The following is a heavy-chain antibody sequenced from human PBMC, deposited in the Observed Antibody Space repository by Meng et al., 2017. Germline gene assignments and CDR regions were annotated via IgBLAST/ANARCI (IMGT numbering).Heavy chain of an antibody. J-gene: IGHJ4*02. CDR1: GLAFSSYS. CDR2: ISSSSSYK. Sequence: EVGVVELWRGRVMSGVSLRVACAAFGLAFSSYSMNWVRQAPGKGMEWVSSISSSSSYKYYADSVKGRFTISRDDAKNSMYLQMNSLRAEDTAVYYCARDGSSSWLYYFDYWGQGTLVTVSS. V-gene: IGHV3-21*02. D-gene: IGHD6-13*01. CDR3: ARDGSSSWLYYFDY.